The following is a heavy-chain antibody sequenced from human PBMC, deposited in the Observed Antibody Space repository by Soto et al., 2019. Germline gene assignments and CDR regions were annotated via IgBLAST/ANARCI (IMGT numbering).Heavy chain of an antibody. Sequence: SETLSLTCTLSGGSVSSNSYSWCWVRQSPGKGLECVGTIYSNDNTHYNPSLLSRVTISVDTSKNEFSLRLNSVTAADPAVYYCARLLCLTTNCVPLDPWGQGNLVKVSS. CDR3: ARLLCLTTNCVPLDP. CDR2: IYSNDNT. V-gene: IGHV4-39*01. J-gene: IGHJ5*02. CDR1: GGSVSSNSYS. D-gene: IGHD3-22*01.